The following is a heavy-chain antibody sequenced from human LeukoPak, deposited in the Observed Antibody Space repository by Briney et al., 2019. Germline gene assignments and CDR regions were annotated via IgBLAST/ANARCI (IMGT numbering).Heavy chain of an antibody. CDR1: GFTFSSYG. V-gene: IGHV3-30*03. CDR3: ALSDGMDV. CDR2: ISYDGSNK. Sequence: TGGSLRLSCAASGFTFSSYGMHWVRQAPGKGLEWVAVISYDGSNKYYADSVKGRFTISRDNSKNTLYLQMNSLRAEDTAVYYCALSDGMDVWGQGTTVTVSS. J-gene: IGHJ6*02.